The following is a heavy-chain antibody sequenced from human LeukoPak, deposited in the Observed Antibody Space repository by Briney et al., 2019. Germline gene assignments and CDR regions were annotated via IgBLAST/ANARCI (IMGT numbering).Heavy chain of an antibody. D-gene: IGHD6-6*01. CDR3: ARDEQLGLYYYGMDV. V-gene: IGHV1-18*01. CDR2: ISAYNGNT. J-gene: IGHJ6*02. CDR1: GYTFTSYG. Sequence: ASVKVPCKASGYTFTSYGIGWVRQAPGQGLEWMGWISAYNGNTNYAQKLQGRVTMTTDTSTSTAYMELRSLRSDDTAVYYCARDEQLGLYYYGMDVWGQGTTVTVSS.